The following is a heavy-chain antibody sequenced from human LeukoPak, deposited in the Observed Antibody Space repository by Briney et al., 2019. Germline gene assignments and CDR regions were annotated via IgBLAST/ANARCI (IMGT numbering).Heavy chain of an antibody. Sequence: SETLSRTCTVSGGSISSYYWSWIRQPPGKGLEWIGYIYYSGSTNYNPSLKSRVTISVDTSRNQFSLKLSSVTAADTAVYYCARDLQVYSSSWYRGIDAFDIWGQGTMVTVSS. V-gene: IGHV4-59*01. CDR1: GGSISSYY. J-gene: IGHJ3*02. CDR3: ARDLQVYSSSWYRGIDAFDI. D-gene: IGHD6-13*01. CDR2: IYYSGST.